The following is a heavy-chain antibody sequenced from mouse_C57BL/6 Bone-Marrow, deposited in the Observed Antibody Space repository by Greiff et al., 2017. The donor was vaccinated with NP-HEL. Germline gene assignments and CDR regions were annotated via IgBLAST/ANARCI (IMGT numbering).Heavy chain of an antibody. V-gene: IGHV5-16*01. CDR1: GFTFSDYY. D-gene: IGHD1-1*01. J-gene: IGHJ2*01. CDR3: ARVRSYYYGSSPFDY. Sequence: DVKLVESEGGLVQPGSSMKLSCTASGFTFSDYYMAWVRQVPEKGLEWVANITYDGSSTYYLDSLKSRFIISRDNAKNILYLQMSSLKSEDTATYYCARVRSYYYGSSPFDYWGQGTTLTVSS. CDR2: ITYDGSST.